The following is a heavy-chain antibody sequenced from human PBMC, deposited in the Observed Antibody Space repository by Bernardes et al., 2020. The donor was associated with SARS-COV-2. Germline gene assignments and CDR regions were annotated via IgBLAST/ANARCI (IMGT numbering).Heavy chain of an antibody. CDR3: VRGTIDWNGFDY. V-gene: IGHV3-74*01. J-gene: IGHJ4*02. CDR1: GFTFSRHY. CDR2: ISGDGGTT. Sequence: GGSLRLSCAASGFTFSRHYMHWVRQVPGTGLVWVSEISGDGGTTSYADSVEGRFTISRDNAKNTLYLQMYSLGVEDTAVYYCVRGTIDWNGFDYWGRGSLVTVSS. D-gene: IGHD1-1*01.